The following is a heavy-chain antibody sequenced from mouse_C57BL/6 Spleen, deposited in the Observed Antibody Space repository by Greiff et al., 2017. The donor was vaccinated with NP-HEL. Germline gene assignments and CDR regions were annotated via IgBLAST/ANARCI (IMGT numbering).Heavy chain of an antibody. CDR3: ARGTTVVADAMDY. J-gene: IGHJ4*01. D-gene: IGHD1-1*01. Sequence: VQGVESGPGLVQPSQSLSITCTVSGFSLTSYGVHWVRQSPGKGLEWLGVIWRGGSTDYNAAFMSRLSITKDNSKSQVFFKMNSLQADDTAIYYCARGTTVVADAMDYWGQGTSVTVSS. V-gene: IGHV2-5*01. CDR1: GFSLTSYG. CDR2: IWRGGST.